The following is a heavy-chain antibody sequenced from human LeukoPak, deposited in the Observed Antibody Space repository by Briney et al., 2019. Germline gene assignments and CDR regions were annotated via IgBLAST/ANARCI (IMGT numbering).Heavy chain of an antibody. CDR1: GYTFTSYA. V-gene: IGHV1-3*01. D-gene: IGHD2-8*02. Sequence: GASVKVSCKASGYTFTSYAMHWVRQAPGQRLEWMGWINAGNGNTKYSQKFQGRVTITRDTSASTAYVELSSLRSEDTAVYYCARARRLYCGFDPWGQGTLVTVSS. CDR2: INAGNGNT. J-gene: IGHJ5*02. CDR3: ARARRLYCGFDP.